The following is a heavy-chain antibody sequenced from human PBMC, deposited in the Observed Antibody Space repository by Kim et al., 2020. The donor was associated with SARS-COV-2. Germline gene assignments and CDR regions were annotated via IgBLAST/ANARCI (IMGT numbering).Heavy chain of an antibody. CDR1: GYTFTSYA. CDR2: INAGNGNT. J-gene: IGHJ6*02. D-gene: IGHD3-10*01. V-gene: IGHV1-3*01. Sequence: ASVKVSCKASGYTFTSYAMHWVRQAPGQRLEWMGWINAGNGNTKYSQKFQGRVTITRDTSASTAYMELSSLRSEDTAVYYCAGDFVYYYGSGSYQPYYYYGMDVWGQGTTVTVSS. CDR3: AGDFVYYYGSGSYQPYYYYGMDV.